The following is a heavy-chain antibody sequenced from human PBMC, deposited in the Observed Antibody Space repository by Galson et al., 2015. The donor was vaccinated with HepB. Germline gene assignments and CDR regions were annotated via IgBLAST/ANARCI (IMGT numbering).Heavy chain of an antibody. CDR1: GYSFTNYW. J-gene: IGHJ6*02. CDR3: ARSRGYSFGYHFFYGMDV. Sequence: QSGAEVKKPEESLKTSCQGSGYSFTNYWIAWVRQMPGRGLEFMGIIYPADSDTRYSPSFQGQVTISADKSVNIAYLQWSSLKASDTAMYFCARSRGYSFGYHFFYGMDVWGQGTTVTVSS. D-gene: IGHD5-18*01. V-gene: IGHV5-51*01. CDR2: IYPADSDT.